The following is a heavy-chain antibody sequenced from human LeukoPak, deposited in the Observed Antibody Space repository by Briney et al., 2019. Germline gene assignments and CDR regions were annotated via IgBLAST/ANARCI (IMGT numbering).Heavy chain of an antibody. V-gene: IGHV1-46*01. CDR2: INPGGGST. CDR3: ARVDSEGGDLDY. CDR1: GYTFTSYY. J-gene: IGHJ4*02. D-gene: IGHD2-21*02. Sequence: ASVHVSCKASGYTFTSYYMHAVRQAPGQGLQWMGIINPGGGSTSYAQKFQGRVTMTRDPSTSAVYMELSSLRSEGTAVYYCARVDSEGGDLDYWGQGTLVTVSS.